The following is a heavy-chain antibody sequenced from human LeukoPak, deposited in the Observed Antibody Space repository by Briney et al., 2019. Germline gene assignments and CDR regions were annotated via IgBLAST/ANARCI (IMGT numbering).Heavy chain of an antibody. J-gene: IGHJ4*02. CDR2: IYYSGST. Sequence: PSETLSLTCTVSGGSISSYYWSWIRQPPGKGLEWIGYIYYSGSTNYNPSLKSRVIISVDTSKNQFSLKLSSVTAADTAVYYCARGGDSSGYPDYWGQGTLVTVSS. CDR1: GGSISSYY. V-gene: IGHV4-59*01. CDR3: ARGGDSSGYPDY. D-gene: IGHD3-22*01.